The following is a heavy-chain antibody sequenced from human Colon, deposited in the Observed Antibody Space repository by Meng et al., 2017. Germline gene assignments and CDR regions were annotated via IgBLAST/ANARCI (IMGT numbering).Heavy chain of an antibody. CDR2: IDHRGDP. D-gene: IGHD4-23*01. CDR3: ARHGGYYQDY. J-gene: IGHJ4*02. CDR1: GGSITTNSY. Sequence: QGQLLEPGPGLVKPSGPLSLTCAVSGGSITTNSYWSWVRQSPEKGLEWIGQIDHRGDPYYNPSLKSRVTMSVDRSKSQVSLQLTSVTAADTAVYYCARHGGYYQDYWGQGTLVTVSS. V-gene: IGHV4-4*02.